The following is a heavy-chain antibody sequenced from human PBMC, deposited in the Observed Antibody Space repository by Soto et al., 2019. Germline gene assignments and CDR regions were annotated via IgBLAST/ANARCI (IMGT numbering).Heavy chain of an antibody. CDR2: INSDGSST. CDR3: ARDHAVVVPAALIYYYYYGMDV. Sequence: HPRGSLRLSCAASGFTVSSYWMHWVRQAPGKGLVWVSRINSDGSSTSYADSVKGRFTISRDNAKNTLYLQMNSLRAEDTAVYYCARDHAVVVPAALIYYYYYGMDVWGQGTTVTVSS. V-gene: IGHV3-74*01. CDR1: GFTVSSYW. D-gene: IGHD2-2*01. J-gene: IGHJ6*02.